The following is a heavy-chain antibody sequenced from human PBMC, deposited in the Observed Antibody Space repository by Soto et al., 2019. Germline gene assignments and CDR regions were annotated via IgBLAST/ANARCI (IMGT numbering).Heavy chain of an antibody. CDR1: GGSISSSSYY. CDR2: IYYSGST. J-gene: IGHJ6*02. D-gene: IGHD3-3*01. Sequence: SETLSLTCTVSGGSISSSSYYWGWIRQPPGKGLEWIGSIYYSGSTYYNPSLKSRVTISVDTSKNQFSLKLSSVTAADTAVYYCARGAYYDFWSGYYPYGMDVWGQGTTVTVSS. V-gene: IGHV4-39*01. CDR3: ARGAYYDFWSGYYPYGMDV.